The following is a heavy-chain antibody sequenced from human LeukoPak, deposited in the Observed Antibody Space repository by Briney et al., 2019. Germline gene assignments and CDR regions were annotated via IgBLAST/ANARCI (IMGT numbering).Heavy chain of an antibody. CDR1: GFTVGSKF. CDR3: AGGGGYLLAY. V-gene: IGHV3-53*01. CDR2: FHTDGST. D-gene: IGHD5-24*01. J-gene: IGHJ4*02. Sequence: PGGCLRLSCAASGFTVGSKFMNWVRQAPGKGLEWVSMFHTDGSTYHADSVKGRFIISRDNSKHTLHLQMNSLRVEDTAVYYCAGGGGYLLAYWGQGTLVTVSS.